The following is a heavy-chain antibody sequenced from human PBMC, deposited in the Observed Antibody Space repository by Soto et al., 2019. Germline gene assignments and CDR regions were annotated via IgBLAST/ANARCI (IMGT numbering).Heavy chain of an antibody. V-gene: IGHV3-7*04. CDR1: GFTFSTYW. Sequence: VQLVESGGALVQPGGSLRLSCAASGFTFSTYWMSWVRQAPGKGLEWVANIKQDGSKKHYVDSVKGRFSLSRDNAKNSLYLPMNSLSAEDTAVYYCARGAYCGGDCYHHFDFWGQGTLVTVSS. J-gene: IGHJ4*02. CDR3: ARGAYCGGDCYHHFDF. D-gene: IGHD2-21*02. CDR2: IKQDGSKK.